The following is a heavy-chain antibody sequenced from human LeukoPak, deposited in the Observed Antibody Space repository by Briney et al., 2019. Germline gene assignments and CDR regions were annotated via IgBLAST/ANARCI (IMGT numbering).Heavy chain of an antibody. CDR3: AKHGGSGTYTKEFDY. V-gene: IGHV5-51*01. Sequence: GESLKISCKGSGYSFSSYWIGWVRQMPGKSLEWMGIIYPGDSDTRYSPSFQGQVTISADKSISTAYLQWSSLKASDTAMYYCAKHGGSGTYTKEFDYWGQGTLVTVSS. D-gene: IGHD1-26*01. CDR2: IYPGDSDT. J-gene: IGHJ4*02. CDR1: GYSFSSYW.